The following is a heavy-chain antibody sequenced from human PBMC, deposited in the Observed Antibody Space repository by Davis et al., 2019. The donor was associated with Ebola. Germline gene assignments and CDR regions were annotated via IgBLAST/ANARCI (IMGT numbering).Heavy chain of an antibody. CDR2: IPNNGHNT. V-gene: IGHV3-30*02. CDR1: GFTFSTYY. D-gene: IGHD2-15*01. CDR3: AREVGAAPSRGYGLDV. Sequence: GESLKISCAASGFTFSTYYITWVRQAPGKGLEWVAFIPNNGHNTYYPDSVKGRFTLSRDNSKNTLSLQMNSLRPDDTAVYYCAREVGAAPSRGYGLDVWGQGTTVTVSS. J-gene: IGHJ6*02.